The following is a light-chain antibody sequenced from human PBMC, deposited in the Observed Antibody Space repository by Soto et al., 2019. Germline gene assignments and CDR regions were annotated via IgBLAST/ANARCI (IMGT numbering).Light chain of an antibody. CDR3: YSCSKNSDTRYV. CDR2: DVS. Sequence: QSVLTQPASVSGSPGQSITISCTGTSSDIGASNYVSWYQQHPGQAPKLMISDVSNRPSGISDRFSGSKSGNTASLTTSRLQAEDEADYYCYSCSKNSDTRYVFGTGTKLTVL. CDR1: SSDIGASNY. J-gene: IGLJ1*01. V-gene: IGLV2-14*03.